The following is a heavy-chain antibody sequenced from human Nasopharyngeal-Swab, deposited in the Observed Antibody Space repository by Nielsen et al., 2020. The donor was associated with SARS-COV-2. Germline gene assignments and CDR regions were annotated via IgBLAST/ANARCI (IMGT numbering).Heavy chain of an antibody. CDR3: ARVGGSSPLGY. D-gene: IGHD6-13*01. J-gene: IGHJ4*02. Sequence: GESLKISCAASGFTVSSNYMSWVRQAPGKGLEWVSVIYSGGSTYYADSVKGRFTISRDNSKNTLYLQMNSLRAEDTAVYYCARVGGSSPLGYWGQGTLVTVSS. CDR2: IYSGGST. V-gene: IGHV3-66*01. CDR1: GFTVSSNY.